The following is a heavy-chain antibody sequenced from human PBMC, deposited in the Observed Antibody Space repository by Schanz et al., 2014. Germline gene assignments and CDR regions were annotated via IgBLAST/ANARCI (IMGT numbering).Heavy chain of an antibody. V-gene: IGHV1-8*01. J-gene: IGHJ4*02. CDR2: MNPNSGTT. Sequence: QVQLVQSGAEVKKPGASVKVSCKASGYTLTNFDINWVRQAPGQGLEWMGWMNPNSGTTGYAQKXXXXVXXTRNTSTSTXXXXLRGLRSDDTAXXXXXXKGMPPIWSGYPYFFDFWGQGTLVTVSS. CDR1: GYTLTNFD. D-gene: IGHD3-3*01. CDR3: XXKGMPPIWSGYPYFFDF.